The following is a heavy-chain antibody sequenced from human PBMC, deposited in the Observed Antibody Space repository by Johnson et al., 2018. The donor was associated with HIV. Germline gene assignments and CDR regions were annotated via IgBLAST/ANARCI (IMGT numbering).Heavy chain of an antibody. D-gene: IGHD1-26*01. Sequence: QVQLVESGGGLVQPGRSLRLSCAASGFTFSSYAMHWVRQAPGKGLEWVSVIYSGGSTYYADSVKGRFTISRDNSKNTLYLQMNSLRAEDTAVYYCAKREVGAIDIWGQGTMVTVSS. V-gene: IGHV3-NL1*01. CDR1: GFTFSSYA. J-gene: IGHJ3*02. CDR3: AKREVGAIDI. CDR2: IYSGGST.